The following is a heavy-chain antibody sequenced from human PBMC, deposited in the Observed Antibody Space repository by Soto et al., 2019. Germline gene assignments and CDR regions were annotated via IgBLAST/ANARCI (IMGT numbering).Heavy chain of an antibody. CDR2: IGTAGDT. D-gene: IGHD2-15*01. CDR1: GFTFSGFD. Sequence: GGSLRLSCEASGFTFSGFDMHWVRQPTGKGLEWVSTIGTAGDTYYAVSVKGRFTISRDNAKNSLSLQMNSLRAGDTAVYFCARGQEVGAHFFDSWGQGTQVTVSS. J-gene: IGHJ4*02. V-gene: IGHV3-13*01. CDR3: ARGQEVGAHFFDS.